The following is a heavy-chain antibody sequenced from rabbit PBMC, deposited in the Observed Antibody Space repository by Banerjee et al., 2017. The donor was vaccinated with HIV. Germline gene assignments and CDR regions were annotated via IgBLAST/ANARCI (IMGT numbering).Heavy chain of an antibody. CDR1: GFSFSNKYV. CDR3: ARDSGSGWYLDQLDL. V-gene: IGHV1S45*01. CDR2: INTSSGNT. J-gene: IGHJ3*01. D-gene: IGHD1-1*01. Sequence: QEQLEESGGDLVKPEGSLTLTCTASGFSFSNKYVMCWVRQAPGKGLEWIACINTSSGNTVYATWAKGRFTISRTSSTTVALQMTSLTAADTATYFCARDSGSGWYLDQLDLWGQGTLVTVS.